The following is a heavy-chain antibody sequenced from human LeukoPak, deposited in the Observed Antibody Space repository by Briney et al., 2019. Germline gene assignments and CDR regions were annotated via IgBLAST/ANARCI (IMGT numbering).Heavy chain of an antibody. D-gene: IGHD2-21*02. CDR2: IWFDGSQK. CDR3: AGLNGDRYGKFDF. J-gene: IGHJ4*02. CDR1: GFTFSGHG. Sequence: GGSLRLSCAASGFTFSGHGMHWVRQAPGKGLEWEAVIWFDGSQKYYADSVKDRFTISRDNSKNTLYLEMNSLRAEDTAVYYCAGLNGDRYGKFDFWGQGTVVTVSS. V-gene: IGHV3-33*01.